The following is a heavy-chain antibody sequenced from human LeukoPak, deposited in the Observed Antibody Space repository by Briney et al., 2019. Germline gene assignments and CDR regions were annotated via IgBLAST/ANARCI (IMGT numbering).Heavy chain of an antibody. CDR2: ISAYNGNT. CDR1: GYTFTSYG. CDR3: ARDTLSGYSSGWYGENWFDP. J-gene: IGHJ5*02. Sequence: GASVKVSCKASGYTFTSYGISRVRQAPGQGLEWMGWISAYNGNTNYAQKLQGRVTMTTDTSTSTAYMELRSLRSDDTAVYYCARDTLSGYSSGWYGENWFDPWGQGTLVTVSS. D-gene: IGHD6-19*01. V-gene: IGHV1-18*01.